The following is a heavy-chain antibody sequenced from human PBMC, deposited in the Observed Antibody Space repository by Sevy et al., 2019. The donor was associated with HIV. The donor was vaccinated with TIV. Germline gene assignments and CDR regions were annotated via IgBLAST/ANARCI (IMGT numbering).Heavy chain of an antibody. CDR2: ISYDRSIK. CDR3: AKSGAAPPTDYYYYGMDV. V-gene: IGHV3-30*18. J-gene: IGHJ6*02. CDR1: GITFSNYG. Sequence: GGSLRLSCAASGITFSNYGIHWVRQAPGKGLEWVAVISYDRSIKYYADSVKGRFTISRDNSKNTLFLQMDSLRAEDTAMYYCAKSGAAPPTDYYYYGMDVWGRGTTVTVSS. D-gene: IGHD6-6*01.